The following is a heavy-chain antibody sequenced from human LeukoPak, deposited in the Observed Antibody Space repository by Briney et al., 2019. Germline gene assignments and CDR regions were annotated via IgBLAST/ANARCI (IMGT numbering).Heavy chain of an antibody. CDR3: VGAYYYDSSGYMMAGAFDI. V-gene: IGHV6-1*01. D-gene: IGHD3-22*01. CDR1: GDSASSNSAA. Sequence: SQALSRTCAISGDSASSNSAAWDCIRQSPSRGLEWLGRTYYRSKWYNDYAVSVKSRITINPDTSKNQFSLQLNSVTPEDTAVYYCVGAYYYDSSGYMMAGAFDIWGQGTMVTVSS. J-gene: IGHJ3*02. CDR2: TYYRSKWYN.